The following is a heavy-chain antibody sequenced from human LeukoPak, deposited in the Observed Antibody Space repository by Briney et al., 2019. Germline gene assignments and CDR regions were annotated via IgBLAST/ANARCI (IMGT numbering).Heavy chain of an antibody. CDR1: GGTFNNYA. J-gene: IGHJ3*02. Sequence: ASVKVSCKASGGTFNNYAINWVRQAPGEGLEWMGRIIPIVGPASYAQKFQDRVTITANKSTSTAFMELSSLRSEDTAVYFCARPRGDCGVHCYDAFDIWGQGTMVTVSS. CDR3: ARPRGDCGVHCYDAFDI. D-gene: IGHD2-21*02. CDR2: IIPIVGPA. V-gene: IGHV1-69*04.